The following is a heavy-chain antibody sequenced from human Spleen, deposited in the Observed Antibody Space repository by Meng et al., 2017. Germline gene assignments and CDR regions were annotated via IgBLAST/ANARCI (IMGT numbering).Heavy chain of an antibody. J-gene: IGHJ4*02. D-gene: IGHD3-3*01. V-gene: IGHV4-34*01. CDR2: INHSGST. CDR1: GGSFSGYY. Sequence: QGQLQRWGEGLLKPSEPLSLTCAVYGGSFSGYYWSWIRQPPGKGLEWIGEINHSGSTNYNPSLKSRVTISVDTSKNQFSLKLNSVTAADTAIYYCARRRLYDFWSGSTPFDYWGQGTLVTVSS. CDR3: ARRRLYDFWSGSTPFDY.